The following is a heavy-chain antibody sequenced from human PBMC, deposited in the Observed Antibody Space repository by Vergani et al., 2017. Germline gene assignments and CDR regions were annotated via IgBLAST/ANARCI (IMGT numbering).Heavy chain of an antibody. J-gene: IGHJ3*02. CDR3: ARRVTMVRGVISKYDAFDI. V-gene: IGHV5-51*01. CDR2: IYPGDSDT. D-gene: IGHD3-10*01. Sequence: EVQLVQSGAEVKKPGESLKISCKGSGYSFTSYWIGWVRQMPGKGLDWMGIIYPGDSDTRYSPSFQGQVTISADKSISTAYLQWSSLKASDTAMYYCARRVTMVRGVISKYDAFDIWGQGTMVTVSS. CDR1: GYSFTSYW.